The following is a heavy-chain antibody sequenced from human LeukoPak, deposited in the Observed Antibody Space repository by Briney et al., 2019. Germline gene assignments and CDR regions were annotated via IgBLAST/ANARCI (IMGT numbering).Heavy chain of an antibody. CDR3: AKVGVTAAGIFDY. D-gene: IGHD6-13*01. Sequence: GGSLRLSCPASGFTFISYAMSWVRQAPGKGLEWVSAISGIGGSTYYADSVKGRLTISRDNSKNTLYLQMNSLRAEDTAVYYCAKVGVTAAGIFDYSGQGTLVTVSS. J-gene: IGHJ4*02. V-gene: IGHV3-23*01. CDR2: ISGIGGST. CDR1: GFTFISYA.